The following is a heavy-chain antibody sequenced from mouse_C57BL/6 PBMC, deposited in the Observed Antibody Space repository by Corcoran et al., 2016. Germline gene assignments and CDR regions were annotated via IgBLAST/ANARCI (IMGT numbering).Heavy chain of an antibody. CDR1: GYTFTSYD. CDR2: IYPRDGST. V-gene: IGHV1-85*01. Sequence: QVQLQQSGPELVKPGASVKLSCKASGYTFTSYDLNWVKQRPGQGLEWIGWIYPRDGSTKYNEKFKGKATLTVDTSSSTAYMELHSLTSEDSAVYFCARGTYYYGSSYDAMDYWGQGTSVTVSS. J-gene: IGHJ4*01. D-gene: IGHD1-1*01. CDR3: ARGTYYYGSSYDAMDY.